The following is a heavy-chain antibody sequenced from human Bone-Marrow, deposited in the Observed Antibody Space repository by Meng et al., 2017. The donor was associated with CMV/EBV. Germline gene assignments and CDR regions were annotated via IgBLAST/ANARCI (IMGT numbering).Heavy chain of an antibody. CDR2: ISGGGGST. J-gene: IGHJ4*02. Sequence: GGSLKISCAASGFTFSSYAMTWVRQAPGKGLEWVSAISGGGGSTYYADSVKGRFTVSRDNSKNTLYLQMNSLRAEDTALYYCAKDYYFDYWGQGALVTVSS. CDR1: GFTFSSYA. CDR3: AKDYYFDY. V-gene: IGHV3-23*01.